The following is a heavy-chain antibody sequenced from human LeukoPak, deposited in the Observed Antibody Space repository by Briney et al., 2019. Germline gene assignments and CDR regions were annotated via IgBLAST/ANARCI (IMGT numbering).Heavy chain of an antibody. CDR3: ARRVADHFDY. J-gene: IGHJ4*02. CDR1: GYTFTNYN. D-gene: IGHD6-19*01. V-gene: IGHV1-8*01. CDR2: MNPNSGNT. Sequence: ASVKVSCKASGYTFTNYNIHWVRQASGHGLEWMGGMNPNSGNTDSTQKFQGKLSMTRDTSVSTAYMELTSLTSDDTAVYYCARRVADHFDYWGQGTLVTVSS.